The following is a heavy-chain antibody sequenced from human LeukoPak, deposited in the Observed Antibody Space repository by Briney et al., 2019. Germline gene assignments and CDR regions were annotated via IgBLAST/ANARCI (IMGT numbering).Heavy chain of an antibody. Sequence: GASVKVSCKASGYTFTGYYMHWVRQAPGQGLEWMGWINPNSGGTNYAQKFQGRVTMTEDTSTDTAYMELSSLRSEDTAVYYCATHYYGSGRTMAYWGQGTLVTVSS. CDR2: INPNSGGT. D-gene: IGHD3-10*01. V-gene: IGHV1-2*02. CDR3: ATHYYGSGRTMAY. CDR1: GYTFTGYY. J-gene: IGHJ4*02.